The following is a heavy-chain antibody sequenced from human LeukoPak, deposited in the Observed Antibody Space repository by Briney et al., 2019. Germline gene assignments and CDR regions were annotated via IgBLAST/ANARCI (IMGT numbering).Heavy chain of an antibody. CDR2: IYYSGST. CDR1: GGSISSYY. D-gene: IGHD6-6*01. Sequence: SETLSLTCTVSGGSISSYYWSWIRQPPGKGLEWIGYIYYSGSTNYNPSLKTRVTISVDTSKNQFSLKLSSVTAADTAVYYCARDGSRAALDYWGQGTLVTVSS. V-gene: IGHV4-59*01. J-gene: IGHJ4*02. CDR3: ARDGSRAALDY.